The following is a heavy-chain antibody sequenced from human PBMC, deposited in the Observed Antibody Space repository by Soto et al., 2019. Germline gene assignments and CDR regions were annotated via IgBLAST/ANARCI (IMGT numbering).Heavy chain of an antibody. CDR3: AIYDSSGSRGFQH. Sequence: SETLSLTCTVSGGSISSGGYYWSWIRQHPGKGLEWIGYIYYSGSTYYNPSLKSRVTISVDTSKNQFSLKLSSVTAADTAVYYCAIYDSSGSRGFQHLGQGNLVTGS. CDR2: IYYSGST. D-gene: IGHD3-22*01. CDR1: GGSISSGGYY. V-gene: IGHV4-31*03. J-gene: IGHJ1*01.